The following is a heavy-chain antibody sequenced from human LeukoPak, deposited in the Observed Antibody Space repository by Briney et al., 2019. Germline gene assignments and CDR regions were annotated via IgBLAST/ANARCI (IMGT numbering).Heavy chain of an antibody. CDR1: GFTFSSYC. Sequence: GGSLRLSCAASGFTFSSYCMHWVRQAPGKGLVWVSRINSDGSRTSYADSVKGRFTISRDNAKNSLYLQMNSLRAEDTAVYYCARAVGYSYGFFDYWGQGTLVTVSS. J-gene: IGHJ4*02. CDR3: ARAVGYSYGFFDY. D-gene: IGHD5-18*01. V-gene: IGHV3-74*01. CDR2: INSDGSRT.